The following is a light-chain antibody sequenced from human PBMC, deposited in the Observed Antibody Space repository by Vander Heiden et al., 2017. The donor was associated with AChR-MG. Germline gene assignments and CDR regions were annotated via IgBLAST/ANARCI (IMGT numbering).Light chain of an antibody. CDR2: DVS. CDR3: GSYAGSNSYV. Sequence: QSAMTQPPSASGSRGQSVIISCTGTSNVVGYYNYVAWYQQHPGKAPKLLIYDVSKRPSGVPDRFSGSKSVNTASLTVSVLQAEDEAEYFCGSYAGSNSYVFGTGTEVTVL. J-gene: IGLJ1*01. CDR1: SNVVGYYNY. V-gene: IGLV2-8*01.